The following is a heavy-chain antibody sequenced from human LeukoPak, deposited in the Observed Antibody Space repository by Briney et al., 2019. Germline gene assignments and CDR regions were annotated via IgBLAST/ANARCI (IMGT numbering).Heavy chain of an antibody. D-gene: IGHD3-10*02. CDR3: AELGITMIGGV. CDR1: RLTFSYYT. CDR2: ISSSSTYI. J-gene: IGHJ6*04. V-gene: IGHV3-21*01. Sequence: PGGSLRLSCAASRLTFSYYTMNWVRQAPGKGLEWVSSISSSSTYIYYADSVKGRFTISRDDAKNSLYLQMNSLRAEDTAVYYCAELGITMIGGVWGKGTTVTISS.